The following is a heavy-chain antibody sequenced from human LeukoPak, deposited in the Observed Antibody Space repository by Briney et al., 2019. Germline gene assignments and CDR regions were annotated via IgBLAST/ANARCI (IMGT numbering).Heavy chain of an antibody. D-gene: IGHD5-12*01. Sequence: SETLSLTCTVSGDSIRSYYWSWIRQPPGKGLEWIGYIYSSGSTNYSPSLKSRVTISVDTSKNQFSLKLYSVTAADTAVYYCARRYSGYGNAFDIWGQGTMVTVSS. J-gene: IGHJ3*02. V-gene: IGHV4-59*08. CDR1: GDSIRSYY. CDR2: IYSSGST. CDR3: ARRYSGYGNAFDI.